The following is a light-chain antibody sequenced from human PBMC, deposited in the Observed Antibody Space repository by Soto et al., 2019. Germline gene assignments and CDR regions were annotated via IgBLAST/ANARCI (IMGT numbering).Light chain of an antibody. CDR3: LQHSTYPLT. CDR2: AAS. CDR1: QGLGND. V-gene: IGKV1-17*01. J-gene: IGKJ1*01. Sequence: DIQMTQFPSSLSASVGDRVTITCRQSQGLGNDLGWYQQKPGKAPKRLIYAASSLQSGVPSRFSGSGSGTEFTLAISSLQPEDFATFYCLQHSTYPLTFGQGTKVEIK.